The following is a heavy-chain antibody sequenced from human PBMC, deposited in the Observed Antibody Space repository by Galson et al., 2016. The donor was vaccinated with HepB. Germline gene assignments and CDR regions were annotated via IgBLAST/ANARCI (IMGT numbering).Heavy chain of an antibody. CDR3: ARDKDCSSTSCYGAFDS. CDR1: GFTFSTYA. J-gene: IGHJ4*02. Sequence: SLRLSCAASGFTFSTYAMHWVRQAPGKGLEWVAVISYDGSNNYHADSVKGRFTISRDNSKNTLYLQMNSLRADDTAVYYCARDKDCSSTSCYGAFDSWGQGTLATVPS. D-gene: IGHD2-2*01. CDR2: ISYDGSNN. V-gene: IGHV3-30*04.